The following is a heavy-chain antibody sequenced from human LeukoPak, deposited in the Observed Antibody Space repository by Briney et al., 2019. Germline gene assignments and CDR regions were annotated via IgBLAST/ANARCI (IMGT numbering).Heavy chain of an antibody. Sequence: GGSLRLSCAASGFTFSSYAMSWVRQAPGKGLGWVSAISSSGGSTYYADSVKGRFTVSRDNAKNSLYLQMNSLRAEDTAVYYCARVRDIASDYWGQGTLVTVSS. CDR3: ARVRDIASDY. CDR2: ISSSGGST. D-gene: IGHD2-15*01. J-gene: IGHJ4*02. CDR1: GFTFSSYA. V-gene: IGHV3-23*01.